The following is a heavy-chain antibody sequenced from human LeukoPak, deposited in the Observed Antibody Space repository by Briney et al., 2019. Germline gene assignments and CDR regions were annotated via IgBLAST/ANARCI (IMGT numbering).Heavy chain of an antibody. J-gene: IGHJ6*02. Sequence: GRSLRLSCAASGFTFDDYAMHWVRQAPGKGLEWVSGISWNSGSIGYADSVKGRFTISRDNAKNSLYLQMNSLRAEDTALYYCAKAVAGLYYYYGMDVWGQGTTVTVSS. CDR2: ISWNSGSI. CDR3: AKAVAGLYYYYGMDV. D-gene: IGHD6-19*01. CDR1: GFTFDDYA. V-gene: IGHV3-9*01.